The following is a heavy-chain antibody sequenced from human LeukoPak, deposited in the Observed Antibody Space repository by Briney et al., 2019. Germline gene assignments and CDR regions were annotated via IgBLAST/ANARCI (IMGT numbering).Heavy chain of an antibody. CDR2: ISGSGSSV. D-gene: IGHD3-3*01. CDR1: GFTFISYE. V-gene: IGHV3-48*03. CDR3: ARDGGLEGDAFDI. J-gene: IGHJ3*02. Sequence: GRSLRLSCAASGFTFISYEMNWVRQAPGKGLEWVSYISGSGSSVLYADSVKGRFTISRDNAKNSLWLQMNSLRDEDTAVYYCARDGGLEGDAFDIWGQGTMVTVSS.